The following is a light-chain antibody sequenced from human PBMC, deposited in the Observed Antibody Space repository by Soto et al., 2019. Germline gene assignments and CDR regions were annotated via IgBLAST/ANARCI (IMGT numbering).Light chain of an antibody. CDR1: QSVSSSY. CDR2: GAS. CDR3: QQYNNWPYS. Sequence: DIVLTQSPGTLSLSPGERATLSCRASQSVSSSYLAWYQQKPGQPPRLLIQGASTRATGIPDRFSGSGSGTEFTLTISSLQSEDFAVYYCQQYNNWPYSLAQGTKVDIK. J-gene: IGKJ2*03. V-gene: IGKV3-15*01.